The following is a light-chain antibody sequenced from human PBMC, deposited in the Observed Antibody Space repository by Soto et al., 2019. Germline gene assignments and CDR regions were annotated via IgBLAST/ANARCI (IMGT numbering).Light chain of an antibody. CDR3: QSYYSTLSARYV. J-gene: IGLJ1*01. V-gene: IGLV1-40*01. Sequence: QSVLTQPPSVSGAPGQRVTISCTGSSSNIGAGYDVHWYQQRPGAAPKRLISANINRPSGVPDRFSGSNSGTSAALAITGLQADDEGDYYCQSYYSTLSARYVFGTGTKVTVL. CDR2: ANI. CDR1: SSNIGAGYD.